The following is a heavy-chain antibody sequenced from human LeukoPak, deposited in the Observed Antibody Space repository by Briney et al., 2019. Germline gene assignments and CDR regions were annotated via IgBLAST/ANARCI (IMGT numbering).Heavy chain of an antibody. CDR3: ARRSSGWYMVEDY. CDR1: GGSISSSSYY. V-gene: IGHV4-39*01. J-gene: IGHJ4*02. CDR2: IYYSGST. Sequence: PSETLSLTYTVSGGSISSSSYYWGWIRQPPGKGLEWIGSIYYSGSTYYNPSLKSRVTISVDTSKNQFSLKLSSVTAADTAVYYCARRSSGWYMVEDYWGQGTLVTVSS. D-gene: IGHD6-19*01.